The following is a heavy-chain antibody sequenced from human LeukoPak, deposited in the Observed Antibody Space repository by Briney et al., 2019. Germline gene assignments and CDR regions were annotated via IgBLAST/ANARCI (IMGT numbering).Heavy chain of an antibody. V-gene: IGHV4-59*01. J-gene: IGHJ5*02. Sequence: SETLSLTCTVSDGSINDYNWSWIRRPPGKGLEWIGFISYSGSTNYNPSLQSRLTISLDTSKNQVSLKLSTVTAADTAVYYCAREGTAGTNLNWFDPWGQGTLVTVSS. CDR2: ISYSGST. D-gene: IGHD1-1*01. CDR3: AREGTAGTNLNWFDP. CDR1: DGSINDYN.